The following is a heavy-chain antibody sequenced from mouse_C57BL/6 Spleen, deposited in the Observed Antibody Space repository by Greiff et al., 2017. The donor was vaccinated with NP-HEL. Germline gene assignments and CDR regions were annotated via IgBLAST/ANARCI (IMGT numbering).Heavy chain of an antibody. Sequence: VQLQQSGPELVKPGASVKISCKASGYSFTGYYMNWVKQSPEKSLEWIGEINPSTGGTTYNQKFKAKATLTVDKSSSTAYMQLKSLTSEDSAVYYCARPLYSNYYAMDYWGQGTSVTVSS. CDR3: ARPLYSNYYAMDY. CDR1: GYSFTGYY. D-gene: IGHD2-5*01. J-gene: IGHJ4*01. CDR2: INPSTGGT. V-gene: IGHV1-42*01.